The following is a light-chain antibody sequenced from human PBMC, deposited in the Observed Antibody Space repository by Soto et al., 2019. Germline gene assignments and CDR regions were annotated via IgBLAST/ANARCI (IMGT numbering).Light chain of an antibody. Sequence: DIQMHPSPSSLSSAVVYMVPINCHSLSDISNYLNWYQQKPGKAPKLLIYDASNLEKGVPSRFSGSGSGTDFTFTISRLQPEDIETYHSQQYDNIPLTFGTGTKVDI. CDR1: SDISNY. CDR2: DAS. V-gene: IGKV1-33*01. J-gene: IGKJ3*01. CDR3: QQYDNIPLT.